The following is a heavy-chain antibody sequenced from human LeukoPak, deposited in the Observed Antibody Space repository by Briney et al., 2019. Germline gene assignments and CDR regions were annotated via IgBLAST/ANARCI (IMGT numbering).Heavy chain of an antibody. Sequence: SETLSLTCTVSGGSISSGGYYWSWLRQHPGKGLEWIGYIYYSGSTYYNPSLKSRVTISVDTSKNQFSLKLSSVTAADTAVYYCAREDPNYDFWSGFQYYYYYGMDVWGQGTTVTVSS. D-gene: IGHD3-3*01. J-gene: IGHJ6*02. V-gene: IGHV4-31*03. CDR3: AREDPNYDFWSGFQYYYYYGMDV. CDR2: IYYSGST. CDR1: GGSISSGGYY.